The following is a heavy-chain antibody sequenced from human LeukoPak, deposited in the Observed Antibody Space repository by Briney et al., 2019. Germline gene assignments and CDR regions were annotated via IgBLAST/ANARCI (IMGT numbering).Heavy chain of an antibody. V-gene: IGHV3-21*01. CDR3: ASSYSSGWYYDY. J-gene: IGHJ4*02. CDR2: ISSSSSYI. D-gene: IGHD6-19*01. Sequence: GGSLRLSCAASGFTFSSYSMNWVRQAPGKGLEWVSSISSSSSYIYYADSVKGRFTISRDNSKNTLYLQMKSLRAEDTAVYYCASSYSSGWYYDYWGQGTLVTVSS. CDR1: GFTFSSYS.